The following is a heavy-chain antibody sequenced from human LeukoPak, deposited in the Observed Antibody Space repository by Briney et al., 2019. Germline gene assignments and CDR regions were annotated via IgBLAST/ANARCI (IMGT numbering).Heavy chain of an antibody. J-gene: IGHJ4*02. CDR3: ARVTPYCSGGSCYSVGFFDC. V-gene: IGHV3-11*01. D-gene: IGHD2-15*01. Sequence: PGGSLRLSCAASGFTFSDYYMSWIHQAPGKGLEWVSYISSSGSTIYYADSVKGRFTISRDNAKNSLYLQMNSLRAEDTAVYYCARVTPYCSGGSCYSVGFFDCWGQGTLVTVSS. CDR1: GFTFSDYY. CDR2: ISSSGSTI.